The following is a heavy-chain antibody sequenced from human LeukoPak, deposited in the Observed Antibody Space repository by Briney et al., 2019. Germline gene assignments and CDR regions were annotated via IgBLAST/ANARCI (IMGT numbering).Heavy chain of an antibody. Sequence: SETLSLTCTVSGGSISSYYWSWIRQPPGKGLVWIGYVYYSGSTSYNPSLKSRVTISVDTSKNQFSLKLSSVTAADAAVYYCARGPGSGTYWAFDYWGQGTLVTVSS. CDR1: GGSISSYY. CDR2: VYYSGST. CDR3: ARGPGSGTYWAFDY. V-gene: IGHV4-59*01. D-gene: IGHD1-26*01. J-gene: IGHJ4*02.